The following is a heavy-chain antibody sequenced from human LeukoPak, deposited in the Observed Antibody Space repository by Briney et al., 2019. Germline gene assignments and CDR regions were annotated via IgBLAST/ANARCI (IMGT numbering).Heavy chain of an antibody. V-gene: IGHV4-59*01. CDR2: IYYSGST. J-gene: IGHJ4*02. CDR1: GGSISSYY. Sequence: SGTLSLTCTVSGGSISSYYWSWIRQPPGKGLEWIGHIYYSGSTNYNPSLKSRVTISIDTSKNQFSLRLSSVTAADTAVYYCARGAAGYSYGWGQGTLVTVSS. D-gene: IGHD5-18*01. CDR3: ARGAAGYSYG.